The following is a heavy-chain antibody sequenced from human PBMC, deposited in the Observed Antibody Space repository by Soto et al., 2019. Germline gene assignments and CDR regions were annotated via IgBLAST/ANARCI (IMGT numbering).Heavy chain of an antibody. CDR3: ARAYYDFWSGYYIPFDY. CDR1: GYTFTSYG. Sequence: QVQLVQSGAEVKKPGASVKVSCKASGYTFTSYGINWVRQATGQGLEWMGWMNPNSGNTGYAQKLEGRVTMTRNTSICTAYMELSSLRSDDTAVYYCARAYYDFWSGYYIPFDYWGQGTLVTVSS. D-gene: IGHD3-3*01. CDR2: MNPNSGNT. J-gene: IGHJ4*02. V-gene: IGHV1-8*01.